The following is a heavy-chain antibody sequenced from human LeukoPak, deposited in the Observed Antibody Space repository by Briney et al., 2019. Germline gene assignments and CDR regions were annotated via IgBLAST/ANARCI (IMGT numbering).Heavy chain of an antibody. Sequence: ASVKVSCKASGYTFTSYDINWVRQATGQGLEWMGWMNPNSGNTGYAQKFQGRVTITRNTSISTAYMELSSLRSEDTAVYYCATNYYGSAFWKYFDLWGRGTLVTVSS. V-gene: IGHV1-8*03. CDR1: GYTFTSYD. CDR3: ATNYYGSAFWKYFDL. J-gene: IGHJ2*01. D-gene: IGHD3-10*01. CDR2: MNPNSGNT.